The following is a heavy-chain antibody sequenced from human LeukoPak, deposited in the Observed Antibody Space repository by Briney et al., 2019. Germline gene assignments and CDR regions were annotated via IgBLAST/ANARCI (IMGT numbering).Heavy chain of an antibody. D-gene: IGHD5-12*01. Sequence: PSETLSLTCTVSGGSISSYYWSWIRQPPGKGLEWIGYIYYSGSTNYNPSLKSRVTISVDTSKNQFSLKLSSVTAADTAVYYCARDLTGYSSLNAFDIWGQGTMVTVSS. J-gene: IGHJ3*02. V-gene: IGHV4-59*01. CDR3: ARDLTGYSSLNAFDI. CDR2: IYYSGST. CDR1: GGSISSYY.